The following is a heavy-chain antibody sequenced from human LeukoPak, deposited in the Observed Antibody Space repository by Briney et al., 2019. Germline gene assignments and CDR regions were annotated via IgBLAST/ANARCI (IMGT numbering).Heavy chain of an antibody. CDR1: GYTFTSYA. CDR2: INTNTGNP. CDR3: AKEGTYGSSWSLNY. D-gene: IGHD6-13*01. Sequence: ASVKVSCKASGYTFTSYAMNWVRQAPGQGLEWMGWINTNTGNPTYAQDFTGRFVFSLDTSVNTAYLQISSLKAEDTAVYYCAKEGTYGSSWSLNYWGQGTLVTVSS. V-gene: IGHV7-4-1*02. J-gene: IGHJ4*02.